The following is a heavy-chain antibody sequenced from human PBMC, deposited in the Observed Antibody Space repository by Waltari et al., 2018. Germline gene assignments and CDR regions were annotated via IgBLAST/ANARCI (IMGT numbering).Heavy chain of an antibody. D-gene: IGHD3-10*01. Sequence: QVQLVQSGAEVKKPGSSVKVSCKASGGTFSSYAISWVRQAPGQGLECMGGVIHSVGTANNAQKGQGRVTITADESTSTAYMELSSRRSEDTAVYYCAREDGGFGELLEEPPPDAFDIWGQGTMVTVSS. CDR1: GGTFSSYA. CDR2: VIHSVGTA. CDR3: AREDGGFGELLEEPPPDAFDI. V-gene: IGHV1-69*01. J-gene: IGHJ3*02.